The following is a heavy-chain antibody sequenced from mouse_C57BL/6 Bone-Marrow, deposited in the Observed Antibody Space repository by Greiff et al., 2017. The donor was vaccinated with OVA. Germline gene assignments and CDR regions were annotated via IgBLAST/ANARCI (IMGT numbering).Heavy chain of an antibody. CDR3: AREGYCYGRSAMDY. D-gene: IGHD1-1*01. V-gene: IGHV1-39*01. CDR1: GYSFTDYN. Sequence: EVKLQESGPELVKPGASVKISCKASGYSFTDYNMNWVKQSNGKSLEWIGVINPNYGTTSYNQKFKGKATLTVDQSSSTAYMQLNSLTSEVSAVYYCAREGYCYGRSAMDYWGQGTSVTVSS. CDR2: INPNYGTT. J-gene: IGHJ4*01.